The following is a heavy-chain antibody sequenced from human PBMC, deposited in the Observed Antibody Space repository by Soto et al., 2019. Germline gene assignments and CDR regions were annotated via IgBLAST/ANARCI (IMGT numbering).Heavy chain of an antibody. CDR3: ARHPPEMSMVRGVMVYFDY. CDR1: GGSISSSSYY. J-gene: IGHJ4*02. V-gene: IGHV4-39*01. D-gene: IGHD3-10*01. CDR2: IYYSGST. Sequence: PSETLSLTCTVSGGSISSSSYYWGWTRQPPGKGLEWIGSIYYSGSTYYNPSLKSRVTISVDTSKNQFSLELSSVTAADTAVYYCARHPPEMSMVRGVMVYFDYWGQGTLVTVSS.